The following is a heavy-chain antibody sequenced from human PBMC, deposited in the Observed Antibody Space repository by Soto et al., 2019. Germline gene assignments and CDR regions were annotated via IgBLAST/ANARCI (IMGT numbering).Heavy chain of an antibody. D-gene: IGHD3-10*01. V-gene: IGHV3-23*01. CDR3: AKGRGDSSREPEY. CDR1: GFTFSDYG. CDR2: IFGNGIT. J-gene: IGHJ4*02. Sequence: PGGSLRLSCAASGFTFSDYGMSWVRQAPGKGLEWLSAIFGNGITYYGDSVEGRFTISRDNSKNTLYLQMNSLRAEDTAVYYCAKGRGDSSREPEYWGQGTLVTVSS.